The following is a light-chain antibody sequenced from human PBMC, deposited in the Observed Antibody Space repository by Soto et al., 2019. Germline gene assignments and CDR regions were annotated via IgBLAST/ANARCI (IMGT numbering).Light chain of an antibody. CDR3: QQYASYWT. V-gene: IGKV1-5*03. Sequence: DIQMTQSPSTLSASVGDRVAITCRASRSISGWLAWYQQKPGKAPKLLIYKASSLESGVPSRFSGSGSGTEFTLTISSLQPDDFATYYCQQYASYWTFGQGTKVEIK. CDR2: KAS. J-gene: IGKJ1*01. CDR1: RSISGW.